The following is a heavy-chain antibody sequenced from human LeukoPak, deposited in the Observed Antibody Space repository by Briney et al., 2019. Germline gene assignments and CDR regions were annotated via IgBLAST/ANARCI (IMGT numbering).Heavy chain of an antibody. CDR3: ARRGSGSGWYDY. D-gene: IGHD6-19*01. V-gene: IGHV3-48*02. CDR2: ITGSSDTV. J-gene: IGHJ4*02. Sequence: GGSLRLSCAASGFTFSSYWMSWVRQAPGKGLEWVSYITGSSDTVHYADSVKGRFTISRDNAKNSLYLQMNSLRDEDTAVYYCARRGSGSGWYDYRGQGTLVTVSS. CDR1: GFTFSSYW.